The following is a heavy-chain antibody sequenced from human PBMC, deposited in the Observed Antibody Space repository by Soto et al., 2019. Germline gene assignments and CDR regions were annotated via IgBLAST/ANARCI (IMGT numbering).Heavy chain of an antibody. J-gene: IGHJ5*02. Sequence: QVQLQQWGAGLLKPSETLSLTCAVYGGSFSGYYWSWIRQPPGKGLEWIGEINHSGSTNYNPSLKSRVTISVDTSKNQFSLKLSSVTAADTAVYYCARGFIAARPAVNWFDPWSQGTLVTVSS. V-gene: IGHV4-34*01. CDR1: GGSFSGYY. D-gene: IGHD6-6*01. CDR3: ARGFIAARPAVNWFDP. CDR2: INHSGST.